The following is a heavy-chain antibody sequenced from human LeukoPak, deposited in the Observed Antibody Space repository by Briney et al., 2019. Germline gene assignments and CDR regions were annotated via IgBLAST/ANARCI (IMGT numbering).Heavy chain of an antibody. D-gene: IGHD3-16*02. CDR1: GGSVSSGSYY. CDR2: IYYSGST. J-gene: IGHJ4*02. V-gene: IGHV4-61*01. CDR3: ARRRTEYDYIWGSYRLEYFDY. Sequence: SETLSLTCTVSGGSVSSGSYYWSWIRQPPGKGLEWIGYIYYSGSTNYNPSLKSRVTISVDTSKNQFSLKLSSVTAADTAVYYCARRRTEYDYIWGSYRLEYFDYWGQGTLVTVSS.